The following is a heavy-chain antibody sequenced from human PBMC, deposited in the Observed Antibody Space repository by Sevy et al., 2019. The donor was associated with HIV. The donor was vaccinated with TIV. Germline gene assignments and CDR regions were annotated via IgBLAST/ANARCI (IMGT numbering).Heavy chain of an antibody. V-gene: IGHV3-73*01. J-gene: IGHJ4*02. CDR3: TIAGGYSYGVDY. D-gene: IGHD5-18*01. Sequence: GGSLRLSCAASGFTFSGSAMHWVRQASGKGLEWVGRIRSKANSYATAYAASVKGRFTISRDDSKNTAYLQMNSLKTEVTAVYYCTIAGGYSYGVDYWGQGTLVTVSS. CDR2: IRSKANSYAT. CDR1: GFTFSGSA.